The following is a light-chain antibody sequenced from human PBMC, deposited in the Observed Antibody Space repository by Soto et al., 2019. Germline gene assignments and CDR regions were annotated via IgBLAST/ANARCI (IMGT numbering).Light chain of an antibody. CDR3: QQYNSYPYT. V-gene: IGKV1-5*03. CDR1: QSISGW. J-gene: IGKJ2*01. Sequence: DIQMTPSPSTLSASVLYIVNITFRASQSISGWLAWYQQKPGKAPKLLIYKASSLQSAVPSRFSGSGSGTEFTLTISSLQPDDFATYYCQQYNSYPYTFGQGTKVDIK. CDR2: KAS.